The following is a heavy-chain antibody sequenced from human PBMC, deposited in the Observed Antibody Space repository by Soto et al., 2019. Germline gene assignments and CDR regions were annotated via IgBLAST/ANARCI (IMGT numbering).Heavy chain of an antibody. D-gene: IGHD6-6*01. CDR1: GGSFSGYY. CDR2: INHSGST. Sequence: SETLSLTCAVYGGSFSGYYWSWIRQPPGKGLEWIGEINHSGSTNYNPSLKSRVTISVDTSKNQFSLKLSSVTAADTAVYYCAREGSSSSLRSWFDPWGQGTLVTVSS. V-gene: IGHV4-34*01. J-gene: IGHJ5*02. CDR3: AREGSSSSLRSWFDP.